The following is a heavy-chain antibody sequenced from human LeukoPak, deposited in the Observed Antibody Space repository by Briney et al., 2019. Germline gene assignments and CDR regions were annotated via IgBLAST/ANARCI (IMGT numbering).Heavy chain of an antibody. CDR1: GGSFSGYY. Sequence: PSETLSLTCAVYGGSFSGYYCSWIRQPPGKGLEWIGEINHSGSTNYNPSLKSRVTISVDTSKNQFSLKLSSVTAADTAVYYCARVVVTIYYYYGMDVWGQGTTVTVSS. CDR2: INHSGST. D-gene: IGHD3-3*01. CDR3: ARVVVTIYYYYGMDV. J-gene: IGHJ6*02. V-gene: IGHV4-34*01.